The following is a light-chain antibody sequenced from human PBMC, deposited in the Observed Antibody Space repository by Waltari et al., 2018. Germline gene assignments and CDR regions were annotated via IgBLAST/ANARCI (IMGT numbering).Light chain of an antibody. CDR2: SNK. CDR3: AAWDDSLNGFYV. V-gene: IGLV1-44*01. CDR1: SSNIGSNT. Sequence: QSVLTQPPSASGTPGQRVTISCSGSSSNIGSNTVNWYQQLPGTAPKLLIYSNKQRPSGVPDRFPGAKSGTSASLAISGLQSEDEADYYCAAWDDSLNGFYVFGTGTKVTVL. J-gene: IGLJ1*01.